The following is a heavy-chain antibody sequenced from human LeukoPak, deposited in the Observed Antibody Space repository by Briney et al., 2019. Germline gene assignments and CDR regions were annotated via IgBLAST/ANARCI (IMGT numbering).Heavy chain of an antibody. CDR1: GYTFTSYG. D-gene: IGHD2-15*01. J-gene: IGHJ6*02. CDR3: ARDIVVVVAAMPPGYYGMDV. Sequence: ASVKVSCKASGYTFTSYGISWVRQAPGQGLEWMGWISAYNGNTNCARKLQGRVTMTTDTSTSTAYMELRSLRSDDTAVYYCARDIVVVVAAMPPGYYGMDVWGQGTTVTVSS. V-gene: IGHV1-18*01. CDR2: ISAYNGNT.